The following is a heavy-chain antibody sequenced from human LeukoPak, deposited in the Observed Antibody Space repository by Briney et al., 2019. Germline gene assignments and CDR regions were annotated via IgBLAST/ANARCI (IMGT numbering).Heavy chain of an antibody. J-gene: IGHJ4*02. V-gene: IGHV1-46*01. D-gene: IGHD1-1*01. Sequence: ASVKVSCKASGYTFTSYYMHWVRQAPGQGLEWMGIINPSGGSTSYAQKFQGRVTMTRVMSTSTAYMDLSSLRSEDTAVYYCAFLLLEGHFDYWGQGTLVTVSS. CDR3: AFLLLEGHFDY. CDR2: INPSGGST. CDR1: GYTFTSYY.